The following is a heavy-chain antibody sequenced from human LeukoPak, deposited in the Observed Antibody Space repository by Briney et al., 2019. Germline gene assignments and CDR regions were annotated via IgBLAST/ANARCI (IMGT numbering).Heavy chain of an antibody. J-gene: IGHJ4*02. V-gene: IGHV3-23*01. CDR2: ISGSGGST. Sequence: GGSLRLSCAASGFTLSSYVMSWVRQAPGKGLEWVSGISGSGGSTNYADSVKGRFTISRDNSKNTLYLQMNSLGAEDTAVYYCAKESSSSLFDYWGQGTLVTVSS. D-gene: IGHD6-6*01. CDR3: AKESSSSLFDY. CDR1: GFTLSSYV.